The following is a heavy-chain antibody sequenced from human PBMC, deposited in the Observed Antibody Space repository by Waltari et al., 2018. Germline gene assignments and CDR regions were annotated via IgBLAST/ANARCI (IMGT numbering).Heavy chain of an antibody. J-gene: IGHJ6*03. D-gene: IGHD3-3*01. CDR3: AKDSSPFLEHRVYYYYYMDV. V-gene: IGHV3-23*03. CDR2: FYSGGTT. Sequence: EVQLLESGGGLVQPGGSLRLSCAASGFTFGNYAMSWVRQAPGRGLEWVSVFYSGGTTYYADSVKGRFTISRDNSKNTLYLQMNSLRAEDTAVYYCAKDSSPFLEHRVYYYYYMDVWGKG. CDR1: GFTFGNYA.